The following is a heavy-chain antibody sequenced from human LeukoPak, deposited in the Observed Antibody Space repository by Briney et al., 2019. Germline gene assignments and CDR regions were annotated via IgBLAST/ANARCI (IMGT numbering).Heavy chain of an antibody. CDR1: AGSISSYY. Sequence: SETLSLTCTVYAGSISSYYWSWIRQPPGKGLEWIGYVSYSGSTNYNPSLKSRVTISVDTSKRQLSLKLSSVTAADTAVYYCARGAYSSGWPDAFDIWGQGTEATVSS. V-gene: IGHV4-59*01. CDR3: ARGAYSSGWPDAFDI. D-gene: IGHD6-19*01. CDR2: VSYSGST. J-gene: IGHJ3*02.